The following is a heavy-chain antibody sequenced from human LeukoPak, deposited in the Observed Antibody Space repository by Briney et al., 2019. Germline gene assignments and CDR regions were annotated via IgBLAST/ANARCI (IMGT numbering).Heavy chain of an antibody. J-gene: IGHJ4*02. CDR1: GGPISSSSYY. D-gene: IGHD1-26*01. CDR3: ASCSGSYALYYFDY. V-gene: IGHV4-39*01. Sequence: PSETLSLTFTVSGGPISSSSYYWGWIRQPPGKGLEWIGSIYYSGSTYYNPSLKNRVTISVDTSKNQFSLKLSSVTAADTAVYYCASCSGSYALYYFDYWGQGTLVTVSS. CDR2: IYYSGST.